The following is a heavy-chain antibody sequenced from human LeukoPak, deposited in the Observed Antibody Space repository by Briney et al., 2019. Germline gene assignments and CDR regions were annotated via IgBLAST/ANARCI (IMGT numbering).Heavy chain of an antibody. D-gene: IGHD6-6*01. CDR2: IVVGSGNT. CDR3: AAVPPYSSPSGIVDY. V-gene: IGHV1-58*01. CDR1: GFTFTSSA. Sequence: GASVKVSCKASGFTFTSSAVQWVRQARGQRLEWIGWIVVGSGNTNYAQKFQERVTITRDMSTSTAYMELSSLRSEDTAVYYCAAVPPYSSPSGIVDYWGQGTLVTVSS. J-gene: IGHJ4*02.